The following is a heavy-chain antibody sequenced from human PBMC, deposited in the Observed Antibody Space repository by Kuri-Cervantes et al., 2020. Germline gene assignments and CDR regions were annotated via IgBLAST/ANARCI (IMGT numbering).Heavy chain of an antibody. J-gene: IGHJ2*01. Sequence: GGSLRLSCAASGFTFDDYAMHWVRQAPGKGLEWVSGISWNSGSIGYADSVKGRFTISRDNAKNSLYLQMNSLRSEDTAVYYCAIWDGYNSQYFDLWGRGTLVTVSS. D-gene: IGHD5-24*01. V-gene: IGHV3-9*01. CDR1: GFTFDDYA. CDR2: ISWNSGSI. CDR3: AIWDGYNSQYFDL.